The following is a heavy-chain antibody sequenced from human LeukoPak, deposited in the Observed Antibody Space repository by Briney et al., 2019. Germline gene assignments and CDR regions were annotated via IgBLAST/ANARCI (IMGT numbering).Heavy chain of an antibody. Sequence: SETLSLTCTVSGGSITNYYWSWIRQPPGKGLEWIGYIYYSGSTNYNPSLKSRVTISVDTSKNQFSLKLSSVTAADTAVYYCARCSSGWEYYFDYWGQGTLVTVSS. CDR2: IYYSGST. CDR3: ARCSSGWEYYFDY. D-gene: IGHD6-19*01. V-gene: IGHV4-59*01. J-gene: IGHJ4*02. CDR1: GGSITNYY.